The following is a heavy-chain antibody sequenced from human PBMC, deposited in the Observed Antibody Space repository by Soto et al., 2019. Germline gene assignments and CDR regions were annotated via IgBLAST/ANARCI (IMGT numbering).Heavy chain of an antibody. CDR1: GFSLTTSGVG. Sequence: QITLNESGPTQVKPRQTLTLTCTFSGFSLTTSGVGVGWIRQSPGKAPEWLALIYWDDDKRYSPALKSRLTTTQDTSKNQVVLTMADLDPADTATYYCAHRVLRTVFGLVTTTASYFDFWGQGTPVAVSS. CDR2: IYWDDDK. V-gene: IGHV2-5*02. J-gene: IGHJ4*02. D-gene: IGHD3-3*01. CDR3: AHRVLRTVFGLVTTTASYFDF.